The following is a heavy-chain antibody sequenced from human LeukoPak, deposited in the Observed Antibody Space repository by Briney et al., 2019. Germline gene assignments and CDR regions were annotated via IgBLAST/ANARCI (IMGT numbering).Heavy chain of an antibody. V-gene: IGHV1-8*02. CDR2: MNPNSGNT. CDR3: ARTNGDYDY. D-gene: IGHD4-17*01. Sequence: ASVKVSCKASGGTFSSYAISWVRQAPGQGLEWMGWMNPNSGNTGYAQKFQGRVTITRNTSISTAYMELSSLRSEDTAVYYCARTNGDYDYWGQGTLVTVSS. J-gene: IGHJ4*02. CDR1: GGTFSSYA.